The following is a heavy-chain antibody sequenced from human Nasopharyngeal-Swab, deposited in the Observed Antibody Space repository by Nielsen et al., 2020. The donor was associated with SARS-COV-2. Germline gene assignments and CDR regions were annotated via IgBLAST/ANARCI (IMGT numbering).Heavy chain of an antibody. CDR1: GGSFSGYY. CDR2: INHSGST. CDR3: ARGSFSYYGSGSYYTRFDY. V-gene: IGHV4-34*01. D-gene: IGHD3-10*01. J-gene: IGHJ4*02. Sequence: GSLRLSCAVYGGSFSGYYWSWIRQPPGKGLEWIGEINHSGSTNYNPSLKSRVTISVDTSKNQFSLKLSSVTAADTAVYYCARGSFSYYGSGSYYTRFDYWGQGTLVTVSS.